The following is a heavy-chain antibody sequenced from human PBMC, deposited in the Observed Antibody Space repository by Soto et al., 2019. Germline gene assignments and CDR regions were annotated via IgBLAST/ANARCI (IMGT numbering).Heavy chain of an antibody. D-gene: IGHD4-17*01. J-gene: IGHJ3*02. V-gene: IGHV4-30-4*01. CDR1: GGSISSGDYY. CDR3: ARDNTVTDAFDI. CDR2: IYYSGST. Sequence: SETLSLTCTVSGGSISSGDYYWSWIRQPPGKGLEWIGYIYYSGSTYYNPSLKSRVTISVDTSKNQFSLKLSSVTAADTAVYYCARDNTVTDAFDIWGQGTMVTVSS.